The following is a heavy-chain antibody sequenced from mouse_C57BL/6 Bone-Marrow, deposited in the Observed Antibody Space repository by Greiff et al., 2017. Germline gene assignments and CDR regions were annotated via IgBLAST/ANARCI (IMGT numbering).Heavy chain of an antibody. Sequence: VQLQQSGAELVKPGASVKISCKASGYTFTDYYINWVKQRPEQGLEWIGKIGPGSGSTYYNEKFKGKATLTADKSSSTAYMQLSSLTSEDSAVYFCASPYYYGSSYYDYWGQGTTLTVSS. D-gene: IGHD1-1*01. J-gene: IGHJ2*01. V-gene: IGHV1-77*01. CDR1: GYTFTDYY. CDR2: IGPGSGST. CDR3: ASPYYYGSSYYDY.